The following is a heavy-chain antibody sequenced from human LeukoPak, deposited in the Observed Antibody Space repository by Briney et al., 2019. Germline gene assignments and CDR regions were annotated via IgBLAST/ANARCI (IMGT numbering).Heavy chain of an antibody. CDR1: GYSFTSYW. CDR3: ARIGGYSSSWYINWFDP. Sequence: GESLKISCKGSGYSFTSYWIGWVRQMPGKGLEWMGIIYPGDSDTRYSPSFQGQVTISADKSISTAYLQWSSLKASGTAMYYCARIGGYSSSWYINWFDPWGQGTLVTVSS. J-gene: IGHJ5*02. D-gene: IGHD6-13*01. CDR2: IYPGDSDT. V-gene: IGHV5-51*01.